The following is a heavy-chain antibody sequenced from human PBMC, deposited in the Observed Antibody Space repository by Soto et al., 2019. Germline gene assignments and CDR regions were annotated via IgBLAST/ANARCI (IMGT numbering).Heavy chain of an antibody. Sequence: ASVKGSCKASGYTFPSYGMHWVRQAPRQRLEWKGWINAGNGNTKYSQKFQGRVTITRDTSASTAYMELSSLRSEDTAVYYCARAPSWYNFDFWGQGT. J-gene: IGHJ4*02. V-gene: IGHV1-3*01. CDR3: ARAPSWYNFDF. CDR1: GYTFPSYG. CDR2: INAGNGNT. D-gene: IGHD6-13*01.